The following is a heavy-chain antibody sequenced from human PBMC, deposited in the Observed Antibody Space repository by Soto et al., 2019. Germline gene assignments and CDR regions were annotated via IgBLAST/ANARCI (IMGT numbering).Heavy chain of an antibody. V-gene: IGHV3-15*01. CDR2: IKSKTDGGTT. Sequence: GGSLRLSCAASGFTFSNAWMSWVRQAPGKGLEWVGRIKSKTDGGTTDYAAPVKGRFTISRDDSKNTLYLQMNSLKTEDTAVYYCTTLGYSGYDIPFDYWGQGTLVTVSS. J-gene: IGHJ4*02. D-gene: IGHD5-12*01. CDR1: GFTFSNAW. CDR3: TTLGYSGYDIPFDY.